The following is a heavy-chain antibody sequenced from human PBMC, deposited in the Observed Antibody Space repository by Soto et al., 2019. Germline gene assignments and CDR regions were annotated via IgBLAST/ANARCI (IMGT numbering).Heavy chain of an antibody. CDR2: INAGNGNT. J-gene: IGHJ6*02. D-gene: IGHD6-19*01. CDR1: GYTFTIYA. CDR3: ARGGIAVAEDYYYYGMDV. Sequence: ASVKVSCKASGYTFTIYAMHCVLQSPLQRLDWMGWINAGNGNTKYSQKFQGRVTITRDTSASTAYMELSSLRSEDTAVYYCARGGIAVAEDYYYYGMDVWGQGTTVTVSS. V-gene: IGHV1-3*01.